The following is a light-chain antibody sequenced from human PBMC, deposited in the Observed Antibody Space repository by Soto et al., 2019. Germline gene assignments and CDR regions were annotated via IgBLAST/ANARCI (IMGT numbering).Light chain of an antibody. J-gene: IGKJ3*01. CDR3: QHRSNWLGT. CDR2: DAS. CDR1: QSVGSF. V-gene: IGKV3-11*01. Sequence: EIMLTQSPATLSLSPGERATLSCRASQSVGSFLAWYQQKSGQAPRLLIYDASNRAPGIPARFSGSGSGTDFTLTISSLEPEDFAVYYCQHRSNWLGTFGPGTKVDIK.